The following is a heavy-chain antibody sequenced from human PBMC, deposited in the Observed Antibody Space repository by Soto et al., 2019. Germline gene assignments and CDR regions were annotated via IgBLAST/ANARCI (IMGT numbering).Heavy chain of an antibody. J-gene: IGHJ4*02. CDR3: ARARTGSRHFVN. Sequence: QVQLQASGPRLVKPSQTLSLICTVSGGSFNSGDYYWSWIRQPPGKALEWIGYIYNSRSTYYNPYLESRLTIALDTSKHQFSLKRTSVTAADTALYYCARARTGSRHFVNWGQETLVTVSS. CDR1: GGSFNSGDYY. CDR2: IYNSRST. V-gene: IGHV4-30-4*01.